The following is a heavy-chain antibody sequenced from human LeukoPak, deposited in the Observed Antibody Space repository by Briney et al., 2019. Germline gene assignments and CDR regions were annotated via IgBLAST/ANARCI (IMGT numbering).Heavy chain of an antibody. J-gene: IGHJ6*02. D-gene: IGHD2/OR15-2a*01. V-gene: IGHV3-7*02. CDR2: IKDDGSEK. Sequence: GGSLRLSCAGSGITFSSHWMNWVRQAPGKGLEWVASIKDDGSEKHFLDSVNGRFAISRDNAKNSLYLQMSSLRAEDTAVYYCARRTLSTLPYALDVWGQGTTVTVSS. CDR3: ARRTLSTLPYALDV. CDR1: GITFSSHW.